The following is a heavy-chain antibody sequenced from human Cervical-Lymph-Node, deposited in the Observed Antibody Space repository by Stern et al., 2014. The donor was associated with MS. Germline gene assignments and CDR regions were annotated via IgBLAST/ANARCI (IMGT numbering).Heavy chain of an antibody. CDR3: ARFSG. CDR2: IMPLFGIR. D-gene: IGHD2-8*02. V-gene: IGHV1-69*12. J-gene: IGHJ1*01. Sequence: VQLVESGAELKQPGSSVKVSCKASGGSFSNFTISWVRQAPGQGLEWMGEIMPLFGIRAYAERLQCRATFNEEDTTSTAYMELRKLTTDDTAVYFCARFSGWGQGTPVTVSS. CDR1: GGSFSNFT.